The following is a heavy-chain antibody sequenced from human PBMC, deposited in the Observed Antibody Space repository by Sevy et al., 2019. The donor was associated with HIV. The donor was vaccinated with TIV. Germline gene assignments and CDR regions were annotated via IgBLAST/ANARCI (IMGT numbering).Heavy chain of an antibody. V-gene: IGHV3-30*02. Sequence: GESLKISCAASGFTFNTFGMHWVHQAPGKGLEWVAEIWYDGSNKYYEESVKGRFTISRDNSKNTLFLQMNSLRADDTAVYYCAKEGHYYYDSSGYYGMDVWGQGTTVTVSS. D-gene: IGHD3-22*01. CDR2: IWYDGSNK. CDR1: GFTFNTFG. CDR3: AKEGHYYYDSSGYYGMDV. J-gene: IGHJ6*02.